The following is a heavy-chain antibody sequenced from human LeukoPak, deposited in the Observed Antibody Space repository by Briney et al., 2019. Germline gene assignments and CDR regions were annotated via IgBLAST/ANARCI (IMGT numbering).Heavy chain of an antibody. CDR1: GGSISSSSYY. CDR2: IYYSGST. J-gene: IGHJ3*02. Sequence: PSETLSLTCTVSGGSISSSSYYWRWIRQPPGKRLEWIGSIYYSGSTYYNPSLKSRVTISVDTSKNQFSLKLSSVTDADTAVYYCARRTTNYYDSSGYYSRGHAFDIWGQGTMVTVSS. D-gene: IGHD3-22*01. V-gene: IGHV4-39*01. CDR3: ARRTTNYYDSSGYYSRGHAFDI.